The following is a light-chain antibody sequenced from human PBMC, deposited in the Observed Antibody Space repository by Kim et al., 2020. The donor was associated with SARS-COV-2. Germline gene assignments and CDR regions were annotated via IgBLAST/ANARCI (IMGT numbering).Light chain of an antibody. CDR3: QQANGFPRT. Sequence: AAGGDRVTINGGASQGISSLVAWYQQKPGKAPKLLIYAASSLQSGVPSRFSGSGSGTYFPLTISSLQPEDFATYYCQQANGFPRTFGQGTKVDIK. V-gene: IGKV1-12*01. CDR1: QGISSL. CDR2: AAS. J-gene: IGKJ1*01.